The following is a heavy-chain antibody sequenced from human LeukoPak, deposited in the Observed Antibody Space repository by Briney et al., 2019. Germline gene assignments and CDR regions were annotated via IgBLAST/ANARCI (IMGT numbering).Heavy chain of an antibody. Sequence: GGSLRLSCAASGFSFSTQRMHWVRQAPGKGLVWVSYINIDERITGYADSVKGRFTISRDNAKNTLYLQMNSLRAEDTAIYYCAKDNYDTSGLHYWGQGTLVTVSS. D-gene: IGHD3-22*01. CDR1: GFSFSTQR. CDR2: INIDERIT. J-gene: IGHJ4*02. CDR3: AKDNYDTSGLHY. V-gene: IGHV3-74*01.